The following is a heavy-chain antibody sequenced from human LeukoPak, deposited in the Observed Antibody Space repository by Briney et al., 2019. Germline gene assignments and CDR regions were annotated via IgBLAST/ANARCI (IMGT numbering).Heavy chain of an antibody. CDR3: AITPQRARIITPFDY. V-gene: IGHV3-23*01. J-gene: IGHJ4*02. Sequence: HPGGSLRLSCAASGFTFSSYAMSWVRQAPGKGLEWVSAISGSGGSTYYADSVKGRFTISRDSSKNTLYLQMNSLRAEDTAVYYCAITPQRARIITPFDYWGQGTLVTVSS. CDR1: GFTFSSYA. CDR2: ISGSGGST. D-gene: IGHD4-23*01.